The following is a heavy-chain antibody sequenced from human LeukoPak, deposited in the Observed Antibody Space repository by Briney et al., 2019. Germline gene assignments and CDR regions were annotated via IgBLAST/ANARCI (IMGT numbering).Heavy chain of an antibody. CDR3: AREVSGDYVWGSYRRTNWFDP. CDR2: INPSGST. D-gene: IGHD3-16*02. J-gene: IGHJ5*02. CDR1: GGSFSDYY. V-gene: IGHV4-34*01. Sequence: SETLSLTCAVYGGSFSDYYWSWIRQPPGKGLAWIGEINPSGSTNYSPSLKSRVTISVDTSKNQFSLKLSSVTAADTAVYYCAREVSGDYVWGSYRRTNWFDPWGQGTLFTVSS.